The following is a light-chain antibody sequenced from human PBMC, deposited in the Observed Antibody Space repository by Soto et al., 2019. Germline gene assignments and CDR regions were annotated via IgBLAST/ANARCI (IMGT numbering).Light chain of an antibody. J-gene: IGKJ1*01. CDR3: QQYGRSPTT. CDR1: QSVSSSY. Sequence: EIVMTQSPATQSVSPGERATLSCRASQSVSSSYLAWYQQKPGQAPRLLIYGASSRATGIPDRFSGSGSGTDFTLTISRLEPEDFAVYYCQQYGRSPTTFGQGTKVDIK. CDR2: GAS. V-gene: IGKV3-20*01.